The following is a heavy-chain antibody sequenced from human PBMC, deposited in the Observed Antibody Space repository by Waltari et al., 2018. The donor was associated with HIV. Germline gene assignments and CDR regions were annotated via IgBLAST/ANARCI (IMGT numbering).Heavy chain of an antibody. CDR3: ASSDYFGSGSYSPDYYYGLAV. J-gene: IGHJ6*02. D-gene: IGHD3-10*01. V-gene: IGHV4-38-2*01. Sequence: QVQLQESGPGLVKPSETLSLTCAVSGYSISSGYFWAWIRQPPGTGLEWILKVVHTGPTYYNPSLKNRVTISLDTSKNQCSMKLTSVTAADTALYLCASSDYFGSGSYSPDYYYGLAVWGQGTTVTVSS. CDR1: GYSISSGYF. CDR2: VVHTGPT.